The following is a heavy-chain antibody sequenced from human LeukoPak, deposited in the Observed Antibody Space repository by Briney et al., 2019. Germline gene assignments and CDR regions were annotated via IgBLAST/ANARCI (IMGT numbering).Heavy chain of an antibody. V-gene: IGHV3-20*04. D-gene: IGHD6-19*01. CDR3: ARDPQWLDPFDY. CDR1: GFTFDDYG. Sequence: GGSLRLSCAASGFTFDDYGMSWVRQAPGKGLEWVSGINWNGGSTGYVDSVKGRFTISRDNAKNSLYLQMNSLRAEDTALYYCARDPQWLDPFDYWGQGTLVTVSS. J-gene: IGHJ4*02. CDR2: INWNGGST.